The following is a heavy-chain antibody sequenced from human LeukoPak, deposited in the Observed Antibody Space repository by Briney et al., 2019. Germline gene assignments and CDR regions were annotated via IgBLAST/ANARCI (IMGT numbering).Heavy chain of an antibody. D-gene: IGHD6-13*01. J-gene: IGHJ4*02. CDR2: IRAKGYGATP. CDR3: ASEIAAAGRKLDY. CDR1: GFTIGDYA. Sequence: GGSLRLSCTASGFTIGDYAINWFRQAPGEGLEWVGFIRAKGYGATPQYAASVEGRFTISRDESKNIAYLQMNSLKSEDTAVYYCASEIAAAGRKLDYWGQGTLVTVSS. V-gene: IGHV3-49*03.